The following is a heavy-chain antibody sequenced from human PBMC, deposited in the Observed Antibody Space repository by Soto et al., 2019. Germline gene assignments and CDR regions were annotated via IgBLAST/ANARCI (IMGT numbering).Heavy chain of an antibody. J-gene: IGHJ6*02. D-gene: IGHD3-10*01. V-gene: IGHV5-10-1*01. Sequence: GESLKISRKGSGYSFTSYWLSWVRQMPGKCREWMGRIDPSDSYTNYSPCFQGHVTISADKPSITAYLQWSSLKASDTAMYYCGSQYIVRGDMRYYYGMCVSGQATTVTLS. CDR2: IDPSDSYT. CDR3: GSQYIVRGDMRYYYGMCV. CDR1: GYSFTSYW.